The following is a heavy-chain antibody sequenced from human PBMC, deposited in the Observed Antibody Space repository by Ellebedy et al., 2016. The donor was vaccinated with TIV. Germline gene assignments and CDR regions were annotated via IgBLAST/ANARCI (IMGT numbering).Heavy chain of an antibody. CDR2: ISHSGST. V-gene: IGHV4-4*02. D-gene: IGHD3-16*02. CDR1: GGSININTW. CDR3: ASGYDYVWGSYRYGDYYFMDV. Sequence: MPSETLSLTCDVSGGSININTWWSWVRPPPGKGLEWIGQISHSGSTVYSPSLRSRVIISVDKSRNQFSLTLSSVTAADTAVYYCASGYDYVWGSYRYGDYYFMDVWGKGTTVTVSS. J-gene: IGHJ6*03.